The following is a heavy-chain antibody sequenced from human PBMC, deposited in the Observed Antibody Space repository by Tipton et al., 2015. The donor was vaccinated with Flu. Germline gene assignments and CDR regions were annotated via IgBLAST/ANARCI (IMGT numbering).Heavy chain of an antibody. D-gene: IGHD3-10*01. CDR1: GDSIGSNYY. V-gene: IGHV4-38-2*01. CDR2: IFHTGNT. CDR3: ARSTYYYGSGSSDY. Sequence: TLSLTCSVSGDSIGSNYYWGWIRQPPGKGLEWIGNIFHTGNTYSNPSLRSRVTISVDTAKNQFSQRLTSVTAADTAVYYCARSTYYYGSGSSDYWGQGTLVTVSS. J-gene: IGHJ4*02.